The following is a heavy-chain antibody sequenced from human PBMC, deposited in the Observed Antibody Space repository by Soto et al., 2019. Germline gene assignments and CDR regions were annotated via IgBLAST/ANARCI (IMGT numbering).Heavy chain of an antibody. V-gene: IGHV1-18*01. CDR1: GYTFTSYG. CDR3: ASTYNDYSWFDP. J-gene: IGHJ5*02. D-gene: IGHD1-20*01. CDR2: ISAYNGNT. Sequence: ASVKVSCKASGYTFTSYGISWVRQAPGQGLEWMGWISAYNGNTNYAQKRQGRVTMTTDTSTSTAYMELRSLRSDDTAGYYCASTYNDYSWFDPWGQGTLVTVSS.